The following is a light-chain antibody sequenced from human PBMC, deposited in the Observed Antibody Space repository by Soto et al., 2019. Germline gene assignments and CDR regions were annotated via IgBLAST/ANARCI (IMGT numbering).Light chain of an antibody. J-gene: IGLJ1*01. Sequence: QSALTQPASVSGSPGQSITMSCTGTSSDVGGYNYVSWYQHHTDKAPKLMISDVNKRPSGVSNRFSGSKSGNTASLTISGLQAEDEADYYCCSYAGSYTYVFVTGTKVTVL. CDR1: SSDVGGYNY. V-gene: IGLV2-14*03. CDR3: CSYAGSYTYV. CDR2: DVN.